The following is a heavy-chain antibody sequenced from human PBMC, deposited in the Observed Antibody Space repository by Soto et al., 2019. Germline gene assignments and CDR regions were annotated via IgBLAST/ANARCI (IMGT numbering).Heavy chain of an antibody. Sequence: ASVKVSCKASGGTFSSYAISWVRQAPGQGLEWMGGIIPIFGTANYAQKFQGRVTITADESTSTAYMELSSLRSEDTAVYYRAIHPKVLRFLEWSLYYYYGMDVWGQGTTVTVSS. J-gene: IGHJ6*02. CDR1: GGTFSSYA. V-gene: IGHV1-69*13. CDR3: AIHPKVLRFLEWSLYYYYGMDV. CDR2: IIPIFGTA. D-gene: IGHD3-3*01.